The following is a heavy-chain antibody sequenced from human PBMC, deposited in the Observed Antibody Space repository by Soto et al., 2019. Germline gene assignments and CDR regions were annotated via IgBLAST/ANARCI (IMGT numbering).Heavy chain of an antibody. CDR2: INSDGSST. D-gene: IGHD1-7*01. J-gene: IGHJ6*02. Sequence: EVQLVESGGGLVQPGGSLRLSCAASGFTFSSYWMHWVRQAPGKGLVWVSRINSDGSSTSYADSVKGRFTISRDNAKNTLYQQMNSLRAEDTAVYYCARVPNWNYLFGYYGMDVWGQGTTVTVSS. CDR3: ARVPNWNYLFGYYGMDV. V-gene: IGHV3-74*01. CDR1: GFTFSSYW.